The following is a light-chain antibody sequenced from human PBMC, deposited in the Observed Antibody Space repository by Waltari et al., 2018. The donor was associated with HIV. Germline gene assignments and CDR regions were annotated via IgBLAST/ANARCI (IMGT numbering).Light chain of an antibody. V-gene: IGLV2-8*01. J-gene: IGLJ2*01. CDR3: SSYAGRNTLL. CDR1: SSDVGGYDY. CDR2: EVN. Sequence: QSALTQPPSASGSPGQSVTISCTGTSSDVGGYDYVSWYQQHPGKAPKLMISEVNKRPSGVPDRCAGSRSGNTASLTVSGLQAEDEAHYYCSSYAGRNTLLFGGGTKLTVL.